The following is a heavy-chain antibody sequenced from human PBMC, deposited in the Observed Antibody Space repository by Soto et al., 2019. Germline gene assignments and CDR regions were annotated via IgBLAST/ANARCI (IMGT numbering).Heavy chain of an antibody. CDR2: ISSSSSYI. V-gene: IGHV3-21*01. CDR3: ARLPSRRVVPADTNWFDP. J-gene: IGHJ5*02. Sequence: EVQLVESGGGLVKPGGSLRLSCAASGFTFSSYSMNWVRQAPGKGLEWVSSISSSSSYIYYADSVKGRFTISRDNAKNSLYLQMNSLRAEDPAVYYCARLPSRRVVPADTNWFDPWGQGTLVTVSS. CDR1: GFTFSSYS. D-gene: IGHD2-2*01.